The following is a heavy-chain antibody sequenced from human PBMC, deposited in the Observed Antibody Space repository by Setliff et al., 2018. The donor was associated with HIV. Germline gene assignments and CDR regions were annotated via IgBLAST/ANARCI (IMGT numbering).Heavy chain of an antibody. CDR2: IGTIYTSGST. CDR1: GGSIRSYY. J-gene: IGHJ4*02. D-gene: IGHD2-15*01. V-gene: IGHV4-4*07. Sequence: PSETLSLTCTVSGGSIRSYYWTWIRQPAGKGLEWIGRIGTIYTSGSTKYNPSHESRVTMSVDTSKNQFSLRLYSVTAADTAAYYWASEKVAWTVSDYFFEFCGQGVPVTVSS. CDR3: ASEKVAWTVSDYFFEF.